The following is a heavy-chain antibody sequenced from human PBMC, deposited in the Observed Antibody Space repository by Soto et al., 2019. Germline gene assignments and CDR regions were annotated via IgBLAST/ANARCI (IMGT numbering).Heavy chain of an antibody. Sequence: QVQLQQWGAGLLKPSETLSLTCAVYGGSFSGYYWSWIRQPPGKGLEWIGEINHSGSTNYNPSLKSRVTISVDTSKNQFSLKLSSVTAADTAVYYCARGPGHSSGVWGEGTLVTVSS. CDR2: INHSGST. CDR3: ARGPGHSSGV. CDR1: GGSFSGYY. V-gene: IGHV4-34*01. D-gene: IGHD6-19*01. J-gene: IGHJ4*02.